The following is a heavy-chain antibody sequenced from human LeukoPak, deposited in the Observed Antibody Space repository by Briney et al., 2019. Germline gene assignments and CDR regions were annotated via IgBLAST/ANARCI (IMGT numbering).Heavy chain of an antibody. Sequence: ASVKVSCKASGYTFTGYYMHWVRQAPGQGLEWMGWINPNSGGTNYAQKFQGRVTMTRDTSISTAYMELSRLRSDDTAVYYCARDAEVIAAAGTFLDYWGQGTLVTVSS. D-gene: IGHD6-13*01. V-gene: IGHV1-2*02. CDR3: ARDAEVIAAAGTFLDY. CDR2: INPNSGGT. CDR1: GYTFTGYY. J-gene: IGHJ4*02.